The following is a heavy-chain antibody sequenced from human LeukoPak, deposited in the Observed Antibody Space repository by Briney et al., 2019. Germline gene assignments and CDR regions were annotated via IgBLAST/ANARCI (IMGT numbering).Heavy chain of an antibody. D-gene: IGHD3-10*01. Sequence: GGSLRLSCAASGFTVSSNYMSWVRQAPGKGLEWISYISSRYGTTSYADSVKGRFAISRDNAKNLLYLQMDSLRAEDTAVYYCTRVSWRQGDFDYWGQGTLVTVSS. CDR2: ISSRYGTT. CDR1: GFTVSSNY. J-gene: IGHJ4*02. V-gene: IGHV3-48*01. CDR3: TRVSWRQGDFDY.